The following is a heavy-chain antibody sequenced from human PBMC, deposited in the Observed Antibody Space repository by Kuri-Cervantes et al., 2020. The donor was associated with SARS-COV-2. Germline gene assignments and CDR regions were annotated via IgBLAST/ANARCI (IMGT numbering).Heavy chain of an antibody. D-gene: IGHD3-22*01. V-gene: IGHV4-34*01. CDR3: ARFLGPFPYYYDSSGYYGEGAFDI. CDR2: INHSGST. J-gene: IGHJ3*02. CDR1: GGSFSGYY. Sequence: SETLSLTCAVYGGSFSGYYWSWIRQPPGKGLEWIGEINHSGSTNYNPSLKSRVTISVDTSKNQFSLKLSSVTAADTAVYYCARFLGPFPYYYDSSGYYGEGAFDIWGQGTMVTVSS.